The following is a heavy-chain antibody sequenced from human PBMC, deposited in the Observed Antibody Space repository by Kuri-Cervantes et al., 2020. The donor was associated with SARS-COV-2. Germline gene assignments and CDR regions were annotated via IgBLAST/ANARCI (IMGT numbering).Heavy chain of an antibody. Sequence: SETLSLTCTVSGGSISSGGYYWSWIRQPPGKGLEWIGYIYHSGSTYYNPSLKSRVTISVDRSKNQFSLKLSSVTAADTAVYYCALRIVATIGFDYWGQGTLVTVSS. CDR2: IYHSGST. D-gene: IGHD5-12*01. CDR1: GGSISSGGYY. CDR3: ALRIVATIGFDY. J-gene: IGHJ4*02. V-gene: IGHV4-30-2*01.